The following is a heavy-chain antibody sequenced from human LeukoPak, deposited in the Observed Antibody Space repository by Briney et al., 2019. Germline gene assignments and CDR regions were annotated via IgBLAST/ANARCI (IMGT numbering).Heavy chain of an antibody. CDR1: GYTFTSYG. CDR3: ARIAVDIVATGCAFDI. CDR2: ISAYNGNT. Sequence: ASVKVSCKASGYTFTSYGISWVRQAPGQGLEWMGWISAYNGNTNYAQKLQGRVTMTTDTSTSTAYMELRSLRSDDTAMYYCARIAVDIVATGCAFDIWGQGTMVTVSS. J-gene: IGHJ3*02. D-gene: IGHD5-12*01. V-gene: IGHV1-18*01.